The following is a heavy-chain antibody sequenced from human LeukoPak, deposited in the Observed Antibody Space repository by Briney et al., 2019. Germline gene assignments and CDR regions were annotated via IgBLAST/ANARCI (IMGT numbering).Heavy chain of an antibody. Sequence: GGSLRLSCAASGFTFSSYAMHWVRQAPGKGLEWVAVISYDGSNKYYADSVKGRFTISRDNSKNTLYLQMNSLRAEDTAVYYCARGSSHENYYYYGMDVWGQGTTVTVSS. J-gene: IGHJ6*02. CDR1: GFTFSSYA. V-gene: IGHV3-30-3*01. CDR2: ISYDGSNK. D-gene: IGHD3-10*01. CDR3: ARGSSHENYYYYGMDV.